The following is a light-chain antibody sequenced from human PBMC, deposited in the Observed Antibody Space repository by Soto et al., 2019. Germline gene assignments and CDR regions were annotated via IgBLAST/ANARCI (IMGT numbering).Light chain of an antibody. CDR2: AAS. J-gene: IGKJ4*01. CDR1: QYISDF. CDR3: QQSYTTPLT. Sequence: DIQMTRSPSARSLSVGARVTITCRASQYISDFLNWYQQKPGKAPVILIYAASTLQSGVPSRFTGSRSETNFTLIISSXQPEDFATYYCQQSYTTPLTFGGGTKVDIK. V-gene: IGKV1-39*01.